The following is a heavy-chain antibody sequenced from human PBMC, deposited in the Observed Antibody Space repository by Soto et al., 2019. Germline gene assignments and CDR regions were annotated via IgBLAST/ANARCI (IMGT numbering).Heavy chain of an antibody. CDR1: GYTFSGYG. V-gene: IGHV1-18*01. Sequence: QVQLVQSGAEVKKPGASVKVSCKAPGYTFSGYGISWVRQAPGQGLEWMGWIRAYNGNTNYAQTLQGRVTMTTDTSTRTAYMELRSLRSDATAVYYCARDSPPFDPWGQGTLVTVPS. CDR2: IRAYNGNT. CDR3: ARDSPPFDP. J-gene: IGHJ5*02.